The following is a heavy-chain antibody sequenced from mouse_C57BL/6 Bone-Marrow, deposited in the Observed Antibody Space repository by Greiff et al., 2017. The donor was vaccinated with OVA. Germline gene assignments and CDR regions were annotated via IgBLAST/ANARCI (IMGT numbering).Heavy chain of an antibody. D-gene: IGHD4-1*01. Sequence: EVMLVESGGGLVKPGGSLKLSCAASGFTFSDYGMHWVRQAPEKGLEWVAYISSGSSTIYYADTVKGRFTISRDNAKNTLFLQMTSLRSEDTAMYYCARPGTGTWGQGTLVTVSA. J-gene: IGHJ3*02. CDR1: GFTFSDYG. CDR2: ISSGSSTI. V-gene: IGHV5-17*01. CDR3: ARPGTGT.